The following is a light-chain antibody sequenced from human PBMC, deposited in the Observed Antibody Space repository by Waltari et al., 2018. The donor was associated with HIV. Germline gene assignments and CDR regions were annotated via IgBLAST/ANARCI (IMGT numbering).Light chain of an antibody. CDR1: TSNLGINT. J-gene: IGLJ2*01. CDR2: GKN. V-gene: IGLV1-44*01. CDR3: ASWDDSLNGPV. Sequence: QSVLTQPPSTSGTPGQRVTISCSGSTSNLGINTVSWFQQLPGKAPKVLIYGKNRRPFGVPDRFSGSKSGTSASLAIGGRQSEDEADYYCASWDDSLNGPVFGGGTTLTVL.